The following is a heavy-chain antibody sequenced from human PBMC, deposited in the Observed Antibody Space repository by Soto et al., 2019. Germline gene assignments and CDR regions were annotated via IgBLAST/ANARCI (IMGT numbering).Heavy chain of an antibody. CDR1: GFTFDDYG. D-gene: IGHD4-17*01. CDR2: INWNGGST. CDR3: VTTVTTFWFDP. V-gene: IGHV3-20*04. J-gene: IGHJ5*02. Sequence: GGSLRLSCAASGFTFDDYGMSWVRQAPGKGLEWVSGINWNGGSTGYADSVKGRFTISRDNSKNTLYLQMNSLRAEDTAVYYCVTTVTTFWFDPWGQGTLVTVSS.